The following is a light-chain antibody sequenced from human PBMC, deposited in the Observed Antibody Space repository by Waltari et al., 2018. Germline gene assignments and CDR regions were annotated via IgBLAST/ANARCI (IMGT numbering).Light chain of an antibody. J-gene: IGLJ2*01. V-gene: IGLV3-19*01. CDR2: GNN. CDR3: HSRDASGVGGS. CDR1: RLRSYY. Sequence: SSEPTQDPTVSVAMGQTVRITCQGDRLRSYYASWYQQRPGQAPILVFSGNNNRPSGVPDRFSGSSSDNTAVLTITGAQAEDEASYYCHSRDASGVGGSFGGGTKLTVL.